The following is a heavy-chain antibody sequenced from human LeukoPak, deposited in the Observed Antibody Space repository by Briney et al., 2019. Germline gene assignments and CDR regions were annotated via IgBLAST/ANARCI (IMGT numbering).Heavy chain of an antibody. D-gene: IGHD3-16*02. J-gene: IGHJ5*02. V-gene: IGHV4-38-2*02. CDR2: IHHSGST. CDR3: ARFIDEIDNWFDP. Sequence: SETLSLTCTVSGYSITSGYFWGWIRQPPGKGLEWIGCIHHSGSTNYNPSLKSRVTISVDTSKNKFSLKLSSVTAADTAVYYCARFIDEIDNWFDPWGQGTLVTVSS. CDR1: GYSITSGYF.